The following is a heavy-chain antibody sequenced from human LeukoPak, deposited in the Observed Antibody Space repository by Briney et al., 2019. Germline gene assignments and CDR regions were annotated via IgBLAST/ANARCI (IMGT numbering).Heavy chain of an antibody. J-gene: IGHJ3*02. V-gene: IGHV4-34*01. CDR3: TIYPQGAFDI. CDR2: INHSGST. CDR1: GGSFSGYY. Sequence: PSETLSLTCAVYGGSFSGYYWSWIRQPPGKGLEWIGEINHSGSTNYNPPPKSRVTISVDTSKNQFSLKLSSVTAADTAVYYCTIYPQGAFDIWGQGTMVTVSS.